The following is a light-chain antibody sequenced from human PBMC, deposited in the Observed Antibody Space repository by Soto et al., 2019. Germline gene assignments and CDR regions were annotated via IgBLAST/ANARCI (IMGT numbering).Light chain of an antibody. CDR3: QQRSNWPQT. J-gene: IGKJ2*01. CDR2: DAS. CDR1: QSVSNN. Sequence: EIVLTQSPATLSLSPGERATLSCRASQSVSNNLGWYQQKPGQAPRLLIYDASNRATDIPARFSGSGSGTDFTRTINSLEPEDFAVYDCQQRSNWPQTFGQGTKLEIK. V-gene: IGKV3-11*01.